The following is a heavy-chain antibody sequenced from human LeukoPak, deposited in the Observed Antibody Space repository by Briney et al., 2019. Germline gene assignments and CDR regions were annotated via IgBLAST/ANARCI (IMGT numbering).Heavy chain of an antibody. D-gene: IGHD6-19*01. Sequence: GGSLRLSCAASGFTFSSYSMNWVRQAPGKGLEWVSSISSSSSYIYYADSVKGRFTISRDNAKNSLYLQMNSLRAEDTAVYYCARVGSGWYHYYYMDVWGKGTTVTVSS. J-gene: IGHJ6*03. CDR2: ISSSSSYI. V-gene: IGHV3-21*01. CDR3: ARVGSGWYHYYYMDV. CDR1: GFTFSSYS.